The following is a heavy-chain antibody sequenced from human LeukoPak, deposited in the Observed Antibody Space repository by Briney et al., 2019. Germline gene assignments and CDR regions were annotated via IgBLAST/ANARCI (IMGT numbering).Heavy chain of an antibody. V-gene: IGHV5-51*01. Sequence: GESLKISCEGSGYCFPSYWIGWARQMPGKGLEWMAIIFPGNSDTIYSPSFQGQVTISADKSISTAYMQWSSLKASDTAMYYCARRTDSGWKWFDPWGQGTLVTVSS. D-gene: IGHD6-25*01. J-gene: IGHJ5*02. CDR1: GYCFPSYW. CDR3: ARRTDSGWKWFDP. CDR2: IFPGNSDT.